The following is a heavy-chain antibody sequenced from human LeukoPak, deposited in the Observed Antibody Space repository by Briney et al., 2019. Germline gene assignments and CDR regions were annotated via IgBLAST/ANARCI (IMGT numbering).Heavy chain of an antibody. CDR3: AREDYYDSSGYCQFDY. V-gene: IGHV3-48*01. CDR2: ISSSSSTI. Sequence: GGSLRLSCAASGFTFSSYSMNWVRQAPGKGLEWVSYISSSSSTIYYADSVKGRFTISRDNAKNSLYLQMNSLRAEDTAVYYCAREDYYDSSGYCQFDYWGQGTLVTVSS. CDR1: GFTFSSYS. J-gene: IGHJ4*02. D-gene: IGHD3-22*01.